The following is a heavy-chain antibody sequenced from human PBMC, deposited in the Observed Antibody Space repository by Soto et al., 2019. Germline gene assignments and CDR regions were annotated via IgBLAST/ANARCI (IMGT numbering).Heavy chain of an antibody. V-gene: IGHV3-15*07. J-gene: IGHJ6*02. D-gene: IGHD2-2*01. CDR3: TTEAVGDIVVVPAGYYYYGMDV. Sequence: GGSLRLSCAASGFTFSNAWMNWVRQAPGKGLEWVGRIKSKTDGGTTDYAAPVKGRFTISRDDSKNTLYLQMNSLKTEDTAVYYCTTEAVGDIVVVPAGYYYYGMDVWGQGTTVTVSS. CDR2: IKSKTDGGTT. CDR1: GFTFSNAW.